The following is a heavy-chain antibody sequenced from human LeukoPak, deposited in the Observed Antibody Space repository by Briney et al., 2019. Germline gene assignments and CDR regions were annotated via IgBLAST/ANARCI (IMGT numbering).Heavy chain of an antibody. J-gene: IGHJ4*02. CDR1: GGSISSYY. Sequence: SETLSLTCTVSGGSISSYYCSWIRKPPGKGLEWIGYIYYSGSTNYNPSLKRQVPISVDTSKNQFSLKLSSVTAAAAAVYYCARAGRDGYTFDYWGQGTLVTVSS. CDR3: ARAGRDGYTFDY. D-gene: IGHD5-24*01. CDR2: IYYSGST. V-gene: IGHV4-59*12.